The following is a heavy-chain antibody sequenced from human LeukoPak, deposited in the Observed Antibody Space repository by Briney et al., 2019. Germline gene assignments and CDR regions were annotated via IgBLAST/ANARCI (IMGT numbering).Heavy chain of an antibody. J-gene: IGHJ4*02. CDR1: GGSISSGNCY. D-gene: IGHD2-21*02. Sequence: PSQTLSLTCTVSGGSISSGNCYWSWIRQPPGKGLEWIGYIYYGGTTYYNPSLKSRVTISVDTSKNQFSLKLSSVTAADTAVYYCARVSRVTPGVDYWGQGTLVTVSS. CDR2: IYYGGTT. CDR3: ARVSRVTPGVDY. V-gene: IGHV4-30-4*01.